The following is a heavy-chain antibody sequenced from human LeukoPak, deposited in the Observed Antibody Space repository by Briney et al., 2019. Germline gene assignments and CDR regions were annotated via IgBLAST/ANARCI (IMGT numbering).Heavy chain of an antibody. V-gene: IGHV4-61*01. Sequence: SETLSLTCIVSGGSVSSGSYYWSWIRQPPGKGLEWIGYIYYSGSTNYNPSLKSRVTISVDTSKNQFSLNLSFVVSADTAVYYCARDPMVRGVIPYWGQGTLVTVSS. CDR2: IYYSGST. CDR1: GGSVSSGSYY. D-gene: IGHD3-10*01. J-gene: IGHJ4*02. CDR3: ARDPMVRGVIPY.